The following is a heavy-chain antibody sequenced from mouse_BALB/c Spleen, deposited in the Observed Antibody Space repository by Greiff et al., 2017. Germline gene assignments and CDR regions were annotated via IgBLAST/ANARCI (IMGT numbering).Heavy chain of an antibody. CDR1: GYSITSGYY. V-gene: IGHV3-6*02. CDR2: ISYDGSN. J-gene: IGHJ2*01. D-gene: IGHD3-1*01. Sequence: EVQLQQSGPGLVKPSQSLSLTCSVTGYSITSGYYWNWIRQFPGNKLEWMGYISYDGSNNYNPSLKNRISITRDTSKNQFFLKLNSVTTEDTATYYCARGAARAHFDYWGQGTTLTVSS. CDR3: ARGAARAHFDY.